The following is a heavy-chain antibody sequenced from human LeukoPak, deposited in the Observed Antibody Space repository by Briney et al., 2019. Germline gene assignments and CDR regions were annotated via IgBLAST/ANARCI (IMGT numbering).Heavy chain of an antibody. Sequence: QPGGSLRLSCAASGFTFSNYFMGWVRQAPGKGLEWVADIKQDGSEKNYVDSVKGRFTISRDNAKSTLYLQMNSLRGEDTALYYCPRELWSGDYWGQGTLVTVSS. D-gene: IGHD3-10*01. CDR3: PRELWSGDY. J-gene: IGHJ4*02. CDR1: GFTFSNYF. V-gene: IGHV3-7*01. CDR2: IKQDGSEK.